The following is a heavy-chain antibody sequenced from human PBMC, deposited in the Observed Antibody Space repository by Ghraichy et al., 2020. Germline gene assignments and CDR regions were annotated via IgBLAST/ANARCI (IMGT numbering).Heavy chain of an antibody. J-gene: IGHJ4*02. CDR2: ISGNGVTI. D-gene: IGHD1-26*01. CDR1: GFTFSDYY. Sequence: GGSLRLSCAASGFTFSDYYMSWIRQAPGKGLEWVSYISGNGVTIYYADSVKGRFTISRDNARNSLYLRMSSLRAEDTAVYYCARNRVVGPNASLYWGQGTLVTVPS. CDR3: ARNRVVGPNASLY. V-gene: IGHV3-11*01.